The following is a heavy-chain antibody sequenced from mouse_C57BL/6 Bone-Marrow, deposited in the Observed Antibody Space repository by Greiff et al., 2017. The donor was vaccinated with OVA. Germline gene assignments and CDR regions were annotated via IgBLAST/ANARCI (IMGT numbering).Heavy chain of an antibody. D-gene: IGHD3-1*01. CDR2: INPSTGGT. Sequence: VHVKQSGPELVKPGASVKISCKASGYSFTGYYMNWVKQSPEKSLEWIGEINPSTGGTTYNQKFKAKATLTVDKSSSTAYMQLKSLTSEDSAVYYCARSGCHWYFDVWGTGTTVTVSS. V-gene: IGHV1-42*01. CDR1: GYSFTGYY. J-gene: IGHJ1*03. CDR3: ARSGCHWYFDV.